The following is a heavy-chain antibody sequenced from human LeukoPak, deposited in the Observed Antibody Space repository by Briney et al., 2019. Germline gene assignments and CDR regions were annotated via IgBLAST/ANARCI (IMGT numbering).Heavy chain of an antibody. Sequence: GGSLRLPCAASGFTFSSCAMHWVRQAPGKGLEWVAVISYDGSNKYYADSVKGRFTISRDNSKNTLYLQMNSLRAEDTAVYYCARNYDFWSGYFWEEVRYGMDVWGQGTTVTVSS. J-gene: IGHJ6*02. CDR2: ISYDGSNK. D-gene: IGHD3-3*01. V-gene: IGHV3-30-3*01. CDR3: ARNYDFWSGYFWEEVRYGMDV. CDR1: GFTFSSCA.